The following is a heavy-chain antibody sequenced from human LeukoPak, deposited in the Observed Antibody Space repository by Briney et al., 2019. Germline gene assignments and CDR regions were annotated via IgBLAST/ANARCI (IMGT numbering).Heavy chain of an antibody. V-gene: IGHV4-39*01. J-gene: IGHJ4*02. CDR3: ARRDDSSGYHKIFDY. CDR2: IYYGENT. CDR1: GGSLSSGPYY. D-gene: IGHD3-22*01. Sequence: PSETLSLTCTVSGGSLSSGPYYWGWVRQPPERGLEWIGNIYYGENTYYNPSLKGRVTISIDTSKNQFYLKLSSLTAADTAVYYCARRDDSSGYHKIFDYWGPGTLVTVSS.